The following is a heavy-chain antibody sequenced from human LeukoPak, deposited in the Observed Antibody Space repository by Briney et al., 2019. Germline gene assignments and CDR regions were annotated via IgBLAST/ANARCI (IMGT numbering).Heavy chain of an antibody. Sequence: GGSLRLSCAVSGFTFSSYWMSWVRQAPGKGLEWVANIKQDGSEKYYVDSVKGRFTISRDNAKNSLYLQMNSLRVEDTAVYYCARNHDPSYSGSLPYYFDHWGQGTLVTVSS. D-gene: IGHD6-13*01. CDR2: IKQDGSEK. J-gene: IGHJ4*02. V-gene: IGHV3-7*04. CDR3: ARNHDPSYSGSLPYYFDH. CDR1: GFTFSSYW.